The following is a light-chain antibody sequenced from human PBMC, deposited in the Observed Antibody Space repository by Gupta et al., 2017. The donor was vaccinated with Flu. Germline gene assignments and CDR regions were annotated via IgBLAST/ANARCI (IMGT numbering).Light chain of an antibody. CDR2: KAS. CDR3: QQDNSYPWT. Sequence: DLQMTPSPSTLSASVGDRVTITCRASQSISSWLAWYQQKPGKAPKLLIYKASRVESGVPSRFSGSGSGTEFTLTISSLQPDDFATYYCQQDNSYPWTFGQGTKVEIK. CDR1: QSISSW. J-gene: IGKJ1*01. V-gene: IGKV1-5*03.